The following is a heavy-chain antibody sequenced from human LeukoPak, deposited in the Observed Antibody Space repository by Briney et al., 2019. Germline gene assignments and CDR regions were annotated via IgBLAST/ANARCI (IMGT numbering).Heavy chain of an antibody. CDR2: INHSGST. Sequence: SETLSLTCAVYGGSFSGYYWSWIRQPPGKGLEWIGEINHSGSTNYNPSLKSRVTISVDTSKNQFSLKLSSVTAADTAVYYCARIHAGNPDYWGQGTRVTVSS. V-gene: IGHV4-34*01. CDR3: ARIHAGNPDY. D-gene: IGHD5-18*01. CDR1: GGSFSGYY. J-gene: IGHJ4*02.